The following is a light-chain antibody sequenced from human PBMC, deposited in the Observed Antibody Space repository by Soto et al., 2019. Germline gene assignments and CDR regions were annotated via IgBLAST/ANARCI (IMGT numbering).Light chain of an antibody. CDR2: EVS. J-gene: IGLJ7*01. CDR1: SSDVGGYNY. CDR3: SSYAGSDNYV. Sequence: QSALTQPPSASGSPGQSVTISCTGTSSDVGGYNYVSWYQQHPGKAPKLMIYEVSKRPSGVPDRFSGSKSGNTASLTVSGLRPEDEADYYCSSYAGSDNYVFGGGTKLTVL. V-gene: IGLV2-8*01.